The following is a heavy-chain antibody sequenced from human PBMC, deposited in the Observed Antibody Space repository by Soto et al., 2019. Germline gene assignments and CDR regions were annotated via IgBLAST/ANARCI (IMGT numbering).Heavy chain of an antibody. CDR2: ISAYNANT. Sequence: QVQLVQSGAEVKKPGASVKVSCQASGYTFTSYGISWVRQAPGQGLEWMGWISAYNANTTYAQKLQGRVTMTTDTATSTDYMELRSLRSDDTAVYYCARDRYYYDSSGYYYYGYWGQGTLVTVSP. CDR1: GYTFTSYG. CDR3: ARDRYYYDSSGYYYYGY. V-gene: IGHV1-18*01. D-gene: IGHD3-22*01. J-gene: IGHJ4*02.